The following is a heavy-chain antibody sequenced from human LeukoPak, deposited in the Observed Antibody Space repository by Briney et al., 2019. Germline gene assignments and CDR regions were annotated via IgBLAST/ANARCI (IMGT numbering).Heavy chain of an antibody. J-gene: IGHJ4*02. CDR1: GYTFTGYY. CDR3: ARGRALGYSYGFNDFDY. V-gene: IGHV1-2*02. CDR2: INPNSGGT. D-gene: IGHD5-18*01. Sequence: GASVKVSCKASGYTFTGYYMHWVRQAPGQGLEWMGWINPNSGGTNYAQKFQGRVTMTRDTSISTAYMELSRLRSDDTAVYYCARGRALGYSYGFNDFDYWGQGTLVTVSS.